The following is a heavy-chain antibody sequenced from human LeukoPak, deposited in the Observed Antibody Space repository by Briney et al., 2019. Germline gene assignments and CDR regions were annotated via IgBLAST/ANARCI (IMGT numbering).Heavy chain of an antibody. J-gene: IGHJ4*02. CDR1: GFTFDDYA. D-gene: IGHD6-13*01. V-gene: IGHV3-9*01. CDR2: ISWNSGSI. CDR3: ASRSSSWYYFDY. Sequence: GRSLRLSCAASGFTFDDYAMHWVRQAPGKGLEWVSGISWNSGSIGYADSVKGRFTISRDNAKNSLYLQMNSLRAEDTAVYYCASRSSSWYYFDYWGQGTLVTVSS.